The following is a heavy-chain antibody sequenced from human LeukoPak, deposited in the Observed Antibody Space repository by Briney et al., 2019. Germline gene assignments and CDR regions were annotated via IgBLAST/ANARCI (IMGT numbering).Heavy chain of an antibody. CDR1: GVSISSYY. Sequence: SETLSLTCTVSGVSISSYYWSWIRQPAGKGLEWIGRIYSSGHTNYDPSLKNRVTMSLDMSRNQFSLKLSSVTAADTAVYYCAREYYDFWSGDYPNFDFWGQGALATVSS. V-gene: IGHV4-4*07. CDR2: IYSSGHT. CDR3: AREYYDFWSGDYPNFDF. D-gene: IGHD3-3*01. J-gene: IGHJ4*02.